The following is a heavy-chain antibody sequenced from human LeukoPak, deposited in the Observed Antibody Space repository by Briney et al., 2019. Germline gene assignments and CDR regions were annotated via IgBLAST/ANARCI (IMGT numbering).Heavy chain of an antibody. CDR3: AKDFPPNFDP. Sequence: GGSLRLSCAVSGFAFGSEAMSWVRQSPARGLEWVASISPGGGTTYYADYVKGRFTISRDNSKNTLYLQMNSLRAEDTAVYYCAKDFPPNFDPWGQGTLVTVSS. CDR2: ISPGGGTT. CDR1: GFAFGSEA. J-gene: IGHJ5*02. V-gene: IGHV3-23*01.